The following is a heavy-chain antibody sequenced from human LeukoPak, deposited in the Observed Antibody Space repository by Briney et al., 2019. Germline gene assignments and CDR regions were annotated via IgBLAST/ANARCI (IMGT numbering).Heavy chain of an antibody. V-gene: IGHV3-53*01. Sequence: PGGSLRLSCAASAVSVSSNYMSWVRQPPGKGLEWVSFIYSGGSTQYADSVKGRFTISRDNSKNTLFLQMNNLRAEDTAVYYCARSARGTSSTKGGLYYYYYYMDVWGKGTTVTVSS. CDR3: ARSARGTSSTKGGLYYYYYYMDV. CDR2: IYSGGST. D-gene: IGHD2-2*01. CDR1: AVSVSSNY. J-gene: IGHJ6*03.